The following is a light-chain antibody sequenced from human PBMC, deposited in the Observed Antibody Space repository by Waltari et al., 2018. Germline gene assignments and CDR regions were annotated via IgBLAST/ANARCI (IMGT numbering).Light chain of an antibody. CDR2: DVS. CDR3: SSYITTNTLEL. CDR1: SSDVGTYNY. Sequence: QSALTQPASVSGSPGQSITISCTGTSSDVGTYNYVSWYQQHPGKAPKLLIYDVSYRPSGVSYRFSGSKSGNTASLTISGLQAEDDADYYCSSYITTNTLELFGGGTSLTVL. V-gene: IGLV2-14*03. J-gene: IGLJ3*02.